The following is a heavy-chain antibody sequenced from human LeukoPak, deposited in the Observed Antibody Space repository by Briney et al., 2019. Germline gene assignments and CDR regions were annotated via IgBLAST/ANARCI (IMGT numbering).Heavy chain of an antibody. V-gene: IGHV3-23*01. Sequence: GGSLRLSCVTSGFTFSNHAMTWVRQAPGKGLEWVAIISGDGGATVYPDSVKGRFTISRDNSKNTLYLQMNSLRAEDRAVYYCAKDVTVAGTDAFDIWAKGQWSPSLQ. J-gene: IGHJ3*02. CDR3: AKDVTVAGTDAFDI. D-gene: IGHD6-19*01. CDR2: ISGDGGAT. CDR1: GFTFSNHA.